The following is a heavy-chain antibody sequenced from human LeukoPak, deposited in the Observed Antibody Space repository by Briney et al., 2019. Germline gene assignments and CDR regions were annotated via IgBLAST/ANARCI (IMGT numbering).Heavy chain of an antibody. D-gene: IGHD2/OR15-2a*01. CDR2: MNPNTGNT. Sequence: GASVKVSCKAAGYTFTSYDLNWVRQASGQGLEWTGWMNPNTGNTDYAQKFQGRVTMTRNTSTSTAYLELRSLRSEDTAVYYCARGFLGRNPVFRGQGTLVTVSS. CDR1: GYTFTSYD. CDR3: ARGFLGRNPVF. V-gene: IGHV1-8*01. J-gene: IGHJ4*02.